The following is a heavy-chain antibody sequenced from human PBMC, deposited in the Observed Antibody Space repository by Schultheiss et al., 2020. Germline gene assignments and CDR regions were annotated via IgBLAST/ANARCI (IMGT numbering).Heavy chain of an antibody. CDR1: GFTFTDYW. D-gene: IGHD6-19*01. Sequence: GGSLRLSCTASGFTFTDYWMTWVRQAPGKGLEWVANIKTDGREKNYVDSVKGRVTMSRDNAKNSLFLQINSLRVEDTAVYYCARGGWLVDWYFDLWGRGTLVTVSS. V-gene: IGHV3-7*03. CDR2: IKTDGREK. J-gene: IGHJ2*01. CDR3: ARGGWLVDWYFDL.